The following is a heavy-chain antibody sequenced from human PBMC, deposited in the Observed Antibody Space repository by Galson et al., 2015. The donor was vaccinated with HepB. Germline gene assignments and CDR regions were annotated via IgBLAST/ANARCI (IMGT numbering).Heavy chain of an antibody. Sequence: SLRLSCAASGFTVSSNYMSWVRQAPGKGLEWVSVIYSGGSTYYADSVKGRFTISRDNSKNTLYLQMNSLRAEDTAVYYCARWEFGELLGSDAFDIWGQGTMVTVSS. D-gene: IGHD3-10*01. V-gene: IGHV3-66*01. CDR1: GFTVSSNY. J-gene: IGHJ3*02. CDR2: IYSGGST. CDR3: ARWEFGELLGSDAFDI.